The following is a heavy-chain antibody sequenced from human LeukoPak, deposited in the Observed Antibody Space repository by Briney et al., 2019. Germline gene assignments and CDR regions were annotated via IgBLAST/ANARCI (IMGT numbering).Heavy chain of an antibody. CDR3: ARGLSNGYSYGYGVWFDP. CDR1: GGSISSGGYY. CDR2: IYHSGST. D-gene: IGHD5-18*01. V-gene: IGHV4-30-2*01. Sequence: PSETLSLTCTVSGGSISSGGYYWSWIRQPPGKGLEWIGYIYHSGSTYYNPSLKSRVTISVDTSKNQFSLKLSSVTAADTAVYYCARGLSNGYSYGYGVWFDPWGQGTLVTVSS. J-gene: IGHJ5*02.